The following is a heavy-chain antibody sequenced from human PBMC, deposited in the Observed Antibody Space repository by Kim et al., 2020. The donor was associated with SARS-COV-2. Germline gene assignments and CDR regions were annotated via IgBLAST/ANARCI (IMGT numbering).Heavy chain of an antibody. CDR3: AKIGLYGSGRGVGY. Sequence: GGSLRLSCAASGFTFSSYGMHWVRQAPGKGLEWVAVISYDGSNKYYADSVKGRFTISRDNSKNTLYLQMNSLRAEDTAVYYCAKIGLYGSGRGVGYWGQGTLVTVSS. D-gene: IGHD3-10*01. V-gene: IGHV3-30*18. CDR2: ISYDGSNK. J-gene: IGHJ4*02. CDR1: GFTFSSYG.